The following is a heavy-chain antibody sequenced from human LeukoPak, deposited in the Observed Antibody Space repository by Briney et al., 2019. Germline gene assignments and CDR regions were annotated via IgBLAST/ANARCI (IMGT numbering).Heavy chain of an antibody. CDR3: ARVSWQWLVPLPNYFDY. CDR1: GFTFSNYA. CDR2: ISGSASST. V-gene: IGHV3-23*01. D-gene: IGHD6-19*01. J-gene: IGHJ4*02. Sequence: GGSLKLSCAASGFTFSNYAMSWVRQAPGKGLEWVSAISGSASSTYYADSVKGRFTISRDNSKNTLYLQMNSLRTDDTAVYYCARVSWQWLVPLPNYFDYWGQGTLVTVSS.